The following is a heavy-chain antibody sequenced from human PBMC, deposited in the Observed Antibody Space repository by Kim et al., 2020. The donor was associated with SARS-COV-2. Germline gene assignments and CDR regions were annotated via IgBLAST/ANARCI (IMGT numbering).Heavy chain of an antibody. CDR1: GGSFSGYY. D-gene: IGHD3-3*01. CDR2: INHSGST. Sequence: SETLSLTCAVYGGSFSGYYWSWIRQPPGKGLEWIGEINHSGSTNYNPSLKSRVTISVDTSKNQFSLKLSSVTAADTAVYYCARGTREWLTFYYYYYMDVWGKGTKVTV. V-gene: IGHV4-34*01. CDR3: ARGTREWLTFYYYYYMDV. J-gene: IGHJ6*03.